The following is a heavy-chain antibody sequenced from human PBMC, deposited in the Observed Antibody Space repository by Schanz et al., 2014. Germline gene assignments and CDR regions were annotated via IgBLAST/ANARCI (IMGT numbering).Heavy chain of an antibody. CDR1: GGSMDTHY. V-gene: IGHV4-59*08. Sequence: QVQLQESGPGLVKPSETLSLMCTVSGGSMDTHYWGWIRQPPGKGLEWIAFIYSSGIANYNPSLEGRVPISVDTSKTQFSLRLPSVTAADTATYYYARRVVPATMGLYFDLWGQGTLVTVSS. CDR3: ARRVVPATMGLYFDL. CDR2: IYSSGIA. J-gene: IGHJ4*02. D-gene: IGHD2-21*01.